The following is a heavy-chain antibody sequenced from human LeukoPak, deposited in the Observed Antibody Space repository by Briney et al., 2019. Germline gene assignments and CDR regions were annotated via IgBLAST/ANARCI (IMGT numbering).Heavy chain of an antibody. CDR3: AKDWKWQRNIYGMNV. J-gene: IGHJ6*02. V-gene: IGHV3-30*18. D-gene: IGHD1-1*01. CDR2: ISFDGRKI. CDR1: GFTFSSYG. Sequence: PGGSLRLSCAASGFTFSSYGMHWVRQAPGKGLEWVAEISFDGRKIYYAGSIKGRFTISRDNSKNTLYLQMNSLRLEDTAVYFCAKDWKWQRNIYGMNVWGPGTTVTVSS.